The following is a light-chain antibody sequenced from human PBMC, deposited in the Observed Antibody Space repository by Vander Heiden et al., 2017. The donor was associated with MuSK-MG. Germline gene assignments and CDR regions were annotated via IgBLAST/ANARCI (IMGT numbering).Light chain of an antibody. J-gene: IGLJ2*01. CDR2: ADS. Sequence: VLTQPPSVPVAPGKTATITCGENNIGDKSVHWYQQKPGQAPVLVIHADSDRPSGIPERFSGSNSGNTATLTISRVEAGDEADYYCQVWEGIRDLVVFGGGTKLTVL. V-gene: IGLV3-21*01. CDR3: QVWEGIRDLVV. CDR1: NIGDKS.